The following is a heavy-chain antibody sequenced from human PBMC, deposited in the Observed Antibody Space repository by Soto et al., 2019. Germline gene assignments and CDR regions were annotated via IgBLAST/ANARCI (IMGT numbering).Heavy chain of an antibody. Sequence: EVQLVESGGGLVQPGGSLRLSCAASGFTFSSYWMSWVRQAPGKGLEWVANIKQDGSEKYYVDSVKGRFTIPRDNAKNLLYLETNRLRGEDTAVYFWAREGWGNSSSPNWGQGTLVTVSS. CDR1: GFTFSSYW. CDR2: IKQDGSEK. CDR3: AREGWGNSSSPN. V-gene: IGHV3-7*01. J-gene: IGHJ4*02. D-gene: IGHD6-6*01.